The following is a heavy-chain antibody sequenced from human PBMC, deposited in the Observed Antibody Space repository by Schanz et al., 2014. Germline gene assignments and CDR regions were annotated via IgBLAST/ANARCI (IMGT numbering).Heavy chain of an antibody. CDR2: INPSGGST. Sequence: QVQLVQSGAEVKKPGASVKVSCQASGYTFTGYYMHWVRQAPGQGLEWMGMINPSGGSTRYAQKFQGRVTITRDTSTNTVYMELSSLRSEDTAVYYCAREKSGSYYPDDYWGQGTLVTVSS. J-gene: IGHJ4*02. D-gene: IGHD1-26*01. CDR1: GYTFTGYY. CDR3: AREKSGSYYPDDY. V-gene: IGHV1-46*01.